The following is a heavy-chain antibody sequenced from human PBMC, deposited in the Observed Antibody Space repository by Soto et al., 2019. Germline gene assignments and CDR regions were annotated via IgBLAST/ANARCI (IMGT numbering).Heavy chain of an antibody. Sequence: PGGSLRLSCAASGFTFSSYGMHWVRQAPGKGLEWVAVIWYDGSNKYYADSVKGRFTISRDNSKNTLYLQMNSLRAEDTDVYYCERDRAPGGYYFDYWGQGTLVTVS. CDR1: GFTFSSYG. CDR2: IWYDGSNK. J-gene: IGHJ4*02. V-gene: IGHV3-33*01. CDR3: ERDRAPGGYYFDY.